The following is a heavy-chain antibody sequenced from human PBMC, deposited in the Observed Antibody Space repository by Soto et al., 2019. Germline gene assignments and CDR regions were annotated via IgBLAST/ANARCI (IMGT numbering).Heavy chain of an antibody. V-gene: IGHV3-23*01. J-gene: IGHJ3*02. D-gene: IGHD2-8*02. CDR3: AKATATGGGAFDI. Sequence: PGGSLRLSCAASGFICSSYDMSWVRQAPGKGLEWVSTILVDGRTFYVDSVKGRFTISRDSSQNTVYLQMNSRTAGDTALYYCAKATATGGGAFDICGQGTMVTVPS. CDR1: GFICSSYD. CDR2: ILVDGRT.